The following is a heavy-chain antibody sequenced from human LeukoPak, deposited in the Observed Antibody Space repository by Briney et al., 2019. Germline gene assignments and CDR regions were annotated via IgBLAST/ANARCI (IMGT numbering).Heavy chain of an antibody. CDR2: ISAYNGNT. V-gene: IGHV1-18*01. J-gene: IGHJ4*02. CDR3: ARYDDIAAAGPFDY. Sequence: ASVKVSCKASGYTFTSYGISWVRQAPGQGLEWMGWISAYNGNTNYAQKLQGRVTMTTDTSTSTAYMELRSLRSDDTAVYYCARYDDIAAAGPFDYWGQGTLVNVSS. CDR1: GYTFTSYG. D-gene: IGHD6-13*01.